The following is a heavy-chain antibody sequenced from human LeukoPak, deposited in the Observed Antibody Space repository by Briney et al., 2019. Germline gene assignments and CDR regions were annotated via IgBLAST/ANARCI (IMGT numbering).Heavy chain of an antibody. CDR3: ARDRGTNYDAFDI. D-gene: IGHD4/OR15-4a*01. J-gene: IGHJ3*02. CDR2: INPNSGGT. Sequence: ASVKVSCKVSGYTLTELSMHWVRQAPGQGLEWMGWINPNSGGTNYAQKFQGRVTMTRDTSISTAYMELSRLRSDDTAVYFCARDRGTNYDAFDIWGQGTLVTVSS. CDR1: GYTLTELS. V-gene: IGHV1-2*02.